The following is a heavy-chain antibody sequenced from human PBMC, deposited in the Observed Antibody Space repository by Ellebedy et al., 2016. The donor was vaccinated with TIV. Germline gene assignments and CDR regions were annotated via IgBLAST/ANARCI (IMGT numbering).Heavy chain of an antibody. Sequence: LSLTCAASGFTFSDYGMHWVRQAPGKGLEWVAFMRYDGSNKYYADSVKGRFTISRDNSKNTLYLRMNSLRAEDTAVYYRARDFSDGSGSYYGGDYFDSWGQGTLVTVSS. CDR1: GFTFSDYG. CDR2: MRYDGSNK. V-gene: IGHV3-30*02. J-gene: IGHJ4*02. D-gene: IGHD3-22*01. CDR3: ARDFSDGSGSYYGGDYFDS.